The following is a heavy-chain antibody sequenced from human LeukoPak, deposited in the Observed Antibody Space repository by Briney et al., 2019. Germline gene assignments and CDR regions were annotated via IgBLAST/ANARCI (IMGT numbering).Heavy chain of an antibody. Sequence: GGSLRLSCAAFGFTFSSYGMHWVRQAPGKGLEWVAVISYDGSNKYYADSVKGRFTISRDNSKNTLYLQMNSLRAEDTAVYYCAKDARYSYSLNYYYYGMDVWGQGTTVTVSS. CDR3: AKDARYSYSLNYYYYGMDV. D-gene: IGHD5-18*01. V-gene: IGHV3-30*18. CDR2: ISYDGSNK. J-gene: IGHJ6*02. CDR1: GFTFSSYG.